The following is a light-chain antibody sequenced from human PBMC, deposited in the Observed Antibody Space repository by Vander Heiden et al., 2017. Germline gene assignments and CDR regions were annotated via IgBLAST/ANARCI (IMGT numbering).Light chain of an antibody. CDR2: DAS. CDR3: QQYGSSPLT. V-gene: IGKV3D-20*01. Sequence: EIVLTQSPATPTLSPGERPTLSCGASQSVTSNYLAWYQHKPGLAPRLLIYDASGRATGIPNRFSGSGSGTDFTLTISRQEPEDFAVYYCQQYGSSPLTFGGGTKVEIK. CDR1: QSVTSNY. J-gene: IGKJ4*01.